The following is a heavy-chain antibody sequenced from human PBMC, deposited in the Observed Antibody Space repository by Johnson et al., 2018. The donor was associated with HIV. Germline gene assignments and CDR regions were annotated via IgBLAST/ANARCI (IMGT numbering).Heavy chain of an antibody. CDR3: AREHVRKTYYNFWSGYYERGTAFDI. CDR2: IKQDGSEK. D-gene: IGHD3-3*01. J-gene: IGHJ3*02. V-gene: IGHV3-7*03. Sequence: VQLVESGGGLVQPGGSLRLSCAASGFTFSSYWMSWVRQAPGKGLEWVANIKQDGSEKYYADSVKGRFTISRDNAKNSLYLQMNSLRAEDTALYYCAREHVRKTYYNFWSGYYERGTAFDIWGQGTMVTVSS. CDR1: GFTFSSYW.